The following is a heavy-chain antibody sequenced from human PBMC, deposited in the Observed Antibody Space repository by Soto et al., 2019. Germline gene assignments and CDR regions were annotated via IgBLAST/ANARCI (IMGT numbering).Heavy chain of an antibody. CDR1: GYTFTSYY. D-gene: IGHD4-17*01. Sequence: SVKVSCKASGYTFTSYYMHWVRQAPGQGLEWMGRIIPILGIANYAQKFQGRVTITADKSTSTAYMELSSLRSEDTAVYYCARDPYGDYDYYYYGMDVWGQGTTVTVSS. CDR3: ARDPYGDYDYYYYGMDV. V-gene: IGHV1-69*04. CDR2: IIPILGIA. J-gene: IGHJ6*02.